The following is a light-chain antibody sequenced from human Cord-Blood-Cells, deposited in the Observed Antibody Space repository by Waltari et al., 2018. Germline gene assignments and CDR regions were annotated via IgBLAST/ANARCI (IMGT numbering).Light chain of an antibody. J-gene: IGLJ2*01. CDR1: KLGENS. CDR3: QAWDSSTVV. Sequence: SYELTPPPSVSVSPGQTASITCSGEKLGENSACWYQQKPGQSPVLIIYQDSKRPSGIPGRFSGSNSGNTATLTISGTQAMDEADYYCQAWDSSTVVFGGGTKLTVL. V-gene: IGLV3-1*01. CDR2: QDS.